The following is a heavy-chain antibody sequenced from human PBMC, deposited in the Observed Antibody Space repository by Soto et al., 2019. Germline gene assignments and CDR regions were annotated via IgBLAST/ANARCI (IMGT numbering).Heavy chain of an antibody. CDR1: GGSTSSYY. J-gene: IGHJ4*02. V-gene: IGHV4-59*08. Sequence: QVQLQESGPGLVKPSETLSLTCTVSGGSTSSYYWSWIRQPPGKGLEWIAYIYYSGTTNYNPSLKSRVTISIDTSKNQFSLKLSSVTAADTAVYYCARLLGGDVLTSQNYYFDNWGQGTLVTVSS. CDR2: IYYSGTT. CDR3: ARLLGGDVLTSQNYYFDN. D-gene: IGHD3-9*01.